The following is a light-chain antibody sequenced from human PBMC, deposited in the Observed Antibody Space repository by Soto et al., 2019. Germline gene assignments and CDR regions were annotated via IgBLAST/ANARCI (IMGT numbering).Light chain of an antibody. CDR1: QSVSLS. Sequence: SVLPQSPATLSLSPGGRATLSCRASQSVSLSLAWYQQKPGQAPRLLIYDASKRASGFPARFSGSGSGTDFTLTISSLEPEDFAVYYCQERTGWPPWTFGQGTKVDIK. CDR3: QERTGWPPWT. V-gene: IGKV3-11*01. J-gene: IGKJ1*01. CDR2: DAS.